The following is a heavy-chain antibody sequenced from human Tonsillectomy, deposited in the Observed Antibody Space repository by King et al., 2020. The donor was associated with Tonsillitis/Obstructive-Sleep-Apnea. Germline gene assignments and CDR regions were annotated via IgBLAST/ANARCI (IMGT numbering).Heavy chain of an antibody. D-gene: IGHD2-21*01. CDR3: HAPYYPRDY. J-gene: IGHJ4*02. Sequence: VQLQESGSGLVKPSQTLSLTCAVSGGSISSGGYSWSWIRQPPGKGLEWVSYISDTGGVIDYADSVKGRFTISRDNANNLLYLQMNSLRAEDTAVYYCHAPYYPRDYWGQGILVTVSS. V-gene: IGHV3-11*04. CDR2: ISDTGGVI. CDR1: GGSISSGGYS.